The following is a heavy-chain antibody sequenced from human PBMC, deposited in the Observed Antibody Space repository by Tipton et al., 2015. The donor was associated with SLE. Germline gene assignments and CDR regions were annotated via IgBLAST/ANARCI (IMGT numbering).Heavy chain of an antibody. J-gene: IGHJ3*01. CDR1: GDSVSSGDYF. V-gene: IGHV4-39*01. Sequence: TLSLTCTVSGDSVSSGDYFWGWIRQPPGKGLEWIASMSYSGRTYYNPSLKSRVTISVDSSKNHFSLNLSSVTAADTAVYFCARHDDTGKHVTAFDVWGQGTMVTVSS. CDR2: MSYSGRT. D-gene: IGHD1-1*01. CDR3: ARHDDTGKHVTAFDV.